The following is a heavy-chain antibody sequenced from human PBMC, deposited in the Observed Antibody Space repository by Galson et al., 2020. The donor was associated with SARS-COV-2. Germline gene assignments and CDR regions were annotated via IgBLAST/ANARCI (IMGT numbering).Heavy chain of an antibody. D-gene: IGHD3-22*01. J-gene: IGHJ3*02. CDR1: GGSISSGGYS. CDR2: IYHSGST. V-gene: IGHV4-30-2*01. CDR3: ASSYYYDSSGYPDLGDDAFDI. Sequence: SETLSLTCAVSGGSISSGGYSWSWIRQPPGKGLEWIGYIYHSGSTYYNPSLKSRVTISVDRSKNQFSLKLSSVTAADTAVYYCASSYYYDSSGYPDLGDDAFDIWGQGTMVTVSS.